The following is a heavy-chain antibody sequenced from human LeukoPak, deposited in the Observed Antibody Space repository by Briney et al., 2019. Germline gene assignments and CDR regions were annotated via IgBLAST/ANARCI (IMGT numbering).Heavy chain of an antibody. CDR1: GGTFSSYA. CDR2: IIPIFGTA. V-gene: IGHV1-69*05. CDR3: ARDHGGGIYRIDY. Sequence: SVKVSCKASGGTFSSYAISWVRQAPGQGLEWMGGIIPIFGTANYAQKFQGRVTITTDESTSTAYMELSSLRSEDTAVYYCARDHGGGIYRIDYWGQGTLVTVSS. J-gene: IGHJ4*02. D-gene: IGHD1-26*01.